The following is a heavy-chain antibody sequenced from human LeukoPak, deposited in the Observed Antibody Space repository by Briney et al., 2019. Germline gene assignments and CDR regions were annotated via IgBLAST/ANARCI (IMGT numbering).Heavy chain of an antibody. CDR2: IYYSGTT. CDR1: GGSISNYY. J-gene: IGHJ4*02. CDR3: ARGVYIAAAQYGY. D-gene: IGHD6-13*01. V-gene: IGHV4-59*01. Sequence: ETLSLTCTVSGGSISNYYWSWIRQPPGKGLEWIGYIYYSGTTNYNPSLKSRVTISVDTSKNQFSLKLNSVTAADTAVYYCARGVYIAAAQYGYWGQGTLVTVSS.